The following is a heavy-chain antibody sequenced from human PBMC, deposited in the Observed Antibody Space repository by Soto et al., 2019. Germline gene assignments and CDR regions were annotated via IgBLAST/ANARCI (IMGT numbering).Heavy chain of an antibody. CDR1: GGSISSYY. CDR2: IYYSGST. CDR3: ARGDDGEMGY. Sequence: SETLSLTCTVSGGSISSYYWSWFRQPPGKGLEWIGYIYYSGSTNYNPSLKSRVTISVDTSKNQFSLKLSSVTAADTAVYYCARGDDGEMGYWGQGTLVTVSS. D-gene: IGHD2-8*01. V-gene: IGHV4-59*08. J-gene: IGHJ4*02.